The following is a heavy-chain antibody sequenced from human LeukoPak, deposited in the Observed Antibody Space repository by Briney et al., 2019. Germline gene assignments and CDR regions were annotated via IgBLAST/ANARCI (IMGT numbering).Heavy chain of an antibody. D-gene: IGHD3-9*01. CDR3: ARDMGRWVRYFDWLLSEP. J-gene: IGHJ5*02. Sequence: GGSLRLSCAASGFTFSSYAMHWVRQAPGRGLEWVAVISYDGSNKYYADSVKGRFTISRDNSKNTLYLQMNSLRAEDTAVYYCARDMGRWVRYFDWLLSEPWGQGTLVTVSS. CDR1: GFTFSSYA. V-gene: IGHV3-30-3*01. CDR2: ISYDGSNK.